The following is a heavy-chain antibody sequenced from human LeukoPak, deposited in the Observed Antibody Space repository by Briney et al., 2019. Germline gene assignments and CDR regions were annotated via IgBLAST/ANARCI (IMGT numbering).Heavy chain of an antibody. V-gene: IGHV3-21*06. D-gene: IGHD6-6*01. CDR2: ISSGSNYI. CDR3: ARDKAQDSVYYGMDV. CDR1: GFTFSSYA. J-gene: IGHJ6*02. Sequence: GGSLRLSCAASGFTFSSYAMSWVRQAPGKGLEWVSSISSGSNYIYYADSVKGRFTISRDNARTSLYLQMNSLRAEDTAVYYCARDKAQDSVYYGMDVWGQGTTVTVSS.